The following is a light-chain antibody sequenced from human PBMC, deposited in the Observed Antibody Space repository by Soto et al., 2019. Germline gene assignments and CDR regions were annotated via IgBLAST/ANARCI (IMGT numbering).Light chain of an antibody. CDR2: KGT. J-gene: IGLJ2*01. CDR1: SSDVGAYNS. Sequence: QSALAQPASVSGSPGQSITISCTGTSSDVGAYNSVSWYQQHPHKAPQVIIYKGTQRPSGVSNRFSGSTSGNVASLTISGLQADDEADYFCSSYTSTTSSVIFGGGTQLTVL. V-gene: IGLV2-14*02. CDR3: SSYTSTTSSVI.